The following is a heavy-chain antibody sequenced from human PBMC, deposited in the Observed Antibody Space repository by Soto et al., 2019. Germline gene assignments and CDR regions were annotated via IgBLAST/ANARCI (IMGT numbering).Heavy chain of an antibody. Sequence: QVQLQESGPGLVKPSGTLSLTCSVSGGSISSGNWWTWVRQPPGKGLEWIGEIYRGGNSNYNPSLKSRVTISIDKSKNQFSLNLSSVSAADTAVYYCANCASLGYFDSWGKGGLVSASS. CDR2: IYRGGNS. CDR1: GGSISSGNW. V-gene: IGHV4-4*02. CDR3: ANCASLGYFDS. D-gene: IGHD2-15*01. J-gene: IGHJ4*02.